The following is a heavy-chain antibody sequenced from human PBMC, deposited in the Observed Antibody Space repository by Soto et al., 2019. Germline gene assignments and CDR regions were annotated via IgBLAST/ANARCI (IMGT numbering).Heavy chain of an antibody. CDR1: GGSFSGYY. CDR3: ARGVTLWFGELLLARDYYYGMDV. Sequence: PSETLSLTCAVYGGSFSGYYWSWIRQPPGKGLEWIGEINHSGSTNYNPSLKSRVTISVDTSKNQFSLKLSSVTAADTAVYYCARGVTLWFGELLLARDYYYGMDVWGQGTTVTVSS. V-gene: IGHV4-34*01. CDR2: INHSGST. J-gene: IGHJ6*02. D-gene: IGHD3-10*01.